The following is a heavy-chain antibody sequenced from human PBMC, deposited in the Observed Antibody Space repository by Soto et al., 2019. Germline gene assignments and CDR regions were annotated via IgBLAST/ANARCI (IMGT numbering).Heavy chain of an antibody. CDR1: GFTFSSYG. J-gene: IGHJ6*02. CDR3: AKDLVSLAQAPGAYYYGSGSSGGMDV. Sequence: PGGSLRLSCAASGFTFSSYGMHWVRQAPGKGLEWVAVISYDGSNKYYADSVKGRFTISRDNSKNTLYLQMNSLRAEDTAVYYCAKDLVSLAQAPGAYYYGSGSSGGMDVWGQGTTVTVSS. D-gene: IGHD3-10*01. V-gene: IGHV3-30*18. CDR2: ISYDGSNK.